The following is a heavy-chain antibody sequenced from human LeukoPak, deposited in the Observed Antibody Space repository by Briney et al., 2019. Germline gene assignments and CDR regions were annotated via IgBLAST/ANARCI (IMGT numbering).Heavy chain of an antibody. J-gene: IGHJ4*02. CDR3: AKDRFTFGKIYFDY. CDR1: GFTFSSYG. Sequence: GGSLRLSCAASGFTFSSYGMHWVRQAPGKGLEWVAVISYDGSNKYYADSVKGRFTISRDNSKNTLYLQMNSLRAEDTAVYNCAKDRFTFGKIYFDYCGQGTLVTVSS. D-gene: IGHD3-16*01. CDR2: ISYDGSNK. V-gene: IGHV3-30*18.